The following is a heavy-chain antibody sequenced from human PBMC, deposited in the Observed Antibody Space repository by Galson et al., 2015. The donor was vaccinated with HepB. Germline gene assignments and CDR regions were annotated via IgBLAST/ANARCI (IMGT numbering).Heavy chain of an antibody. CDR2: ISNDGRTK. V-gene: IGHV3-30*04. Sequence: SLRLSCAASGFTFSTYAIHWVRQAPGKGLEWVAVISNDGRTKYYADSVKGRFTISRDNSKNTLFLQMNSLRPEDTAVYYCARNDYWGQGTLVTVSS. J-gene: IGHJ4*02. CDR1: GFTFSTYA. CDR3: ARNDY.